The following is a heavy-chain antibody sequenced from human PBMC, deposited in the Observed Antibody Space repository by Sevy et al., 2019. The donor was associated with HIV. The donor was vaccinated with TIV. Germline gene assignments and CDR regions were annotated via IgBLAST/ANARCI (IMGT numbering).Heavy chain of an antibody. CDR2: ISSGTTYT. Sequence: GGSLRLSCAASGFTFSDYYMSRIRQAPGKGLEWISFISSGTTYTKYADSVRGRFTISRDNSKNSLFLQMNSLRGDDTAIYYCARDRRNYGGQYFDYWGQGTLVTVSS. CDR1: GFTFSDYY. J-gene: IGHJ4*02. D-gene: IGHD4-17*01. CDR3: ARDRRNYGGQYFDY. V-gene: IGHV3-11*06.